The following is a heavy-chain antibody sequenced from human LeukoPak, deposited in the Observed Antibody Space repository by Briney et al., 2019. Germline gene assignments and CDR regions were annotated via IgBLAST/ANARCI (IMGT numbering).Heavy chain of an antibody. Sequence: PGGSLRLSCAASGFTFSSYGMHWVRQAPGKGLEWVAVIWYDGSNKYYADSVKGRFTISRDNSNNSLYLQMSSLRADDTALYCCAKTGTEDGYTIHFVHWGQGTLVTVSS. CDR1: GFTFSSYG. D-gene: IGHD5-24*01. CDR3: AKTGTEDGYTIHFVH. J-gene: IGHJ4*02. V-gene: IGHV3-33*06. CDR2: IWYDGSNK.